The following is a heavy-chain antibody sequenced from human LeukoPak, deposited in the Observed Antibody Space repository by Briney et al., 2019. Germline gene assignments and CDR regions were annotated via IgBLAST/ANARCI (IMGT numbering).Heavy chain of an antibody. V-gene: IGHV4-59*01. CDR2: VYDSGYIYDSVTT. J-gene: IGHJ5*02. CDR1: GGPISSFY. Sequence: PSETLSLTSTVSGGPISSFYWSWIRQPPGKGLEWIGYVYDSGYIYDSVTTNCNPSHRSRVTISLDTSKNQFSLKMTSMTAADTAVYYCARGYGDYGGWFDPWGQGTLVTVSS. CDR3: ARGYGDYGGWFDP. D-gene: IGHD4-17*01.